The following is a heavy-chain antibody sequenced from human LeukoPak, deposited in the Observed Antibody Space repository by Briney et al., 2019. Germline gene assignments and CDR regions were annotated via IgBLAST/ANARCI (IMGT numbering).Heavy chain of an antibody. V-gene: IGHV3-30*02. D-gene: IGHD3-3*01. J-gene: IGHJ4*02. CDR2: IRYDGSNK. CDR1: GFTFSSYG. CDR3: AKDPLYYDFWSGYFDY. Sequence: GGSLRLSCAASGFTFSSYGMHWVRQAPGKGLEWVAFIRYDGSNKYYADSVKGRFTISRDNSKNTLYLQMNSLRAEDTAVYYCAKDPLYYDFWSGYFDYWGRGTLVTVSS.